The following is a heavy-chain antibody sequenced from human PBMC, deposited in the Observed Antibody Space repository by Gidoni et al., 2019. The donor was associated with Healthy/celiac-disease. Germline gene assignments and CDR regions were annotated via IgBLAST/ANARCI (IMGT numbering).Heavy chain of an antibody. CDR3: ARGYYDSSGYYYSY. D-gene: IGHD3-22*01. V-gene: IGHV3-21*01. Sequence: EVQLVDSGGVLVKPGGSLRLSCADSGFTFSSYSMNWVRQAPGKGLAWVSSISSSSSYIYYADSVKGRFTISRDNAKNSLYLQMNSLRAEDTAVYYCARGYYDSSGYYYSYWGQGTLVTVSS. J-gene: IGHJ4*02. CDR2: ISSSSSYI. CDR1: GFTFSSYS.